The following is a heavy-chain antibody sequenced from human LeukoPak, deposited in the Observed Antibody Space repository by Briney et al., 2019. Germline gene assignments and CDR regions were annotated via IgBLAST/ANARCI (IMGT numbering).Heavy chain of an antibody. CDR1: GGSISSGDYY. V-gene: IGHV4-30-4*08. CDR3: ARDQGGYDSSGYLGY. J-gene: IGHJ4*02. Sequence: SQTLSLTCTVSGGSISSGDYYWSWIRQPPGKGLERIGYIYYSGSTYYNPSLKSRVTISVDTSKNQFSLKLSSVTAADTAVYYCARDQGGYDSSGYLGYWGQGTLVTVSS. CDR2: IYYSGST. D-gene: IGHD3-22*01.